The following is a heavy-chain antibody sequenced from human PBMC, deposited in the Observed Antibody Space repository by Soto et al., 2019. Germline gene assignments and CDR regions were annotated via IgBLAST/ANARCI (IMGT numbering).Heavy chain of an antibody. V-gene: IGHV4-4*07. D-gene: IGHD3-3*01. CDR1: GGSISSYY. CDR3: AREPHLQRKGDFWSGYYRGWFDP. CDR2: IYTSGST. J-gene: IGHJ5*02. Sequence: SETLSLTCTVSGGSISSYYWSWIRQPAGKGLEWIGRIYTSGSTNYNPSLKSRVTMSVDTSKNQFSLKLSSVTAADTAVYYCAREPHLQRKGDFWSGYYRGWFDPWGQGTLVTVS.